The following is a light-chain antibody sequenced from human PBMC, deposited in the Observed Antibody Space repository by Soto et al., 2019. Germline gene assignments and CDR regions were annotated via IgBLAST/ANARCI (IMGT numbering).Light chain of an antibody. J-gene: IGKJ2*01. Sequence: DIVMTQSPLSLPVTPGEPASISCRSSQSLLHSNGYNYLDWYLQKPGQSPQLLIYLGSNRACGVPYRFSGSGSGTDFTLKISRVEAEDFGVYYCMQALQTPRTFGQGTKLEIK. CDR2: LGS. CDR3: MQALQTPRT. V-gene: IGKV2-28*01. CDR1: QSLLHSNGYNY.